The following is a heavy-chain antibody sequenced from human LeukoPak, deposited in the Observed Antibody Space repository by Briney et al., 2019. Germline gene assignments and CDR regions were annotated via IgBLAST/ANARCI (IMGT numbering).Heavy chain of an antibody. CDR1: GGSISGSGYY. CDR3: ARGGVGPTTNWFDP. CDR2: IYHTGST. J-gene: IGHJ5*02. Sequence: PSETLSLTCTVSGGSISGSGYYWSWIRQPPGKGLEWIGYIYHTGSTYYNPSLASRVTISVDRSKNQFSLRLTSVTAADTAVFYCARGGVGPTTNWFDPWGQGTLVTVSS. V-gene: IGHV4-30-2*01. D-gene: IGHD1-26*01.